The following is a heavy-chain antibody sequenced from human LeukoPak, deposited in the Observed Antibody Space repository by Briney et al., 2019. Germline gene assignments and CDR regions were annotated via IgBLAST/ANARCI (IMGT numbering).Heavy chain of an antibody. CDR2: IYYSGSN. V-gene: IGHV4-59*01. CDR1: GGSISNYY. Sequence: SETLSLTCTVSGGSISNYYWSWIRQPPGKGLEWIGYIYYSGSNNYNPSLKSRVTISVDTSKNQVSLKLTSVTAADTAVYYCARGAWYSSSWYEYFQHWGQGTLVTVSS. D-gene: IGHD6-13*01. CDR3: ARGAWYSSSWYEYFQH. J-gene: IGHJ1*01.